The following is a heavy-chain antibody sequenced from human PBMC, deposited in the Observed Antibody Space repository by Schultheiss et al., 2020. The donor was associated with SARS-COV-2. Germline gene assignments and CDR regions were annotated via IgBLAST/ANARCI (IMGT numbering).Heavy chain of an antibody. J-gene: IGHJ5*02. CDR1: GGSISSSSYY. CDR3: ARQKSMAGKRWFDP. V-gene: IGHV4-39*01. D-gene: IGHD6-19*01. CDR2: IYYSGST. Sequence: GSLRLSCTVSGGSISSSSYYWGWIRQPPGKGLEWIGSIYYSGSTYYNPSLKSRVTISVDTSKNQFSLKLISVTAADTAVYYCARQKSMAGKRWFDPWGQGTLVTIAS.